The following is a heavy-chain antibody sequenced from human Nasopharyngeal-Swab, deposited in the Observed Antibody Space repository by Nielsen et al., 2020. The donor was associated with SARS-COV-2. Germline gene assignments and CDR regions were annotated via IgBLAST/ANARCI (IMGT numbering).Heavy chain of an antibody. CDR3: AREGAFVPAAMTYYFDY. Sequence: SEALSLTCTVSGGSISSGSYYWSWIRQPAGKGLEWIGRIYTSGSTNYNPSLKSRVTISVDTSKNQFSLKLSSVTAAETAVYYCAREGAFVPAAMTYYFDYWGQGTLVTVSS. J-gene: IGHJ4*02. CDR2: IYTSGST. V-gene: IGHV4-61*02. D-gene: IGHD2-2*01. CDR1: GGSISSGSYY.